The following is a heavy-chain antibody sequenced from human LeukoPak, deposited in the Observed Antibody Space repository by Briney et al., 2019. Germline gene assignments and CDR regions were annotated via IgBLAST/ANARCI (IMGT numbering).Heavy chain of an antibody. J-gene: IGHJ4*02. V-gene: IGHV3-21*01. Sequence: GGSLRLSCEGSGFTFSSYSMIWVRQAPGKGLEWVSSIRGDSIETRHADSLMGRFTISRDNAKKSLCLQMNSLRAEDTAVYYCARGHFGVVLDYWGQGTLVTVSS. CDR1: GFTFSSYS. D-gene: IGHD3-3*01. CDR3: ARGHFGVVLDY. CDR2: IRGDSIET.